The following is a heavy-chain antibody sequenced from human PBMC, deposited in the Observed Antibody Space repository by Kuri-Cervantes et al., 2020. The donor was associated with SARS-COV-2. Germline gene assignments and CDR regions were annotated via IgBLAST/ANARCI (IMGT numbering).Heavy chain of an antibody. V-gene: IGHV4-39*07. Sequence: GSLRLSCTVSGGSISSSNYYWGWIRQPPGRGLEWIGSIYYSGSTYYNPSLKSRVTISVDKSKNQFSLKLSSVTAADTAVYYCARGQYCSSTSCYATYYYYYYGMDVWGQGTTVTVSS. CDR1: GGSISSSNYY. J-gene: IGHJ6*02. CDR2: IYYSGST. CDR3: ARGQYCSSTSCYATYYYYYYGMDV. D-gene: IGHD2-2*01.